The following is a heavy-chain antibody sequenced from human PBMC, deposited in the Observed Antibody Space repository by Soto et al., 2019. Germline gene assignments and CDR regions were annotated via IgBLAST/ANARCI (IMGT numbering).Heavy chain of an antibody. CDR1: GGSISSGDYY. V-gene: IGHV4-30-4*01. CDR2: IYHTGIT. J-gene: IGHJ5*02. CDR3: APLVVEILIGRGCSAP. Sequence: SETLSLTCIVSGGSISSGDYYWSWIRQPPGKGLEWIGYIYHTGITFYNPSLRSRITISADTSKNQFSLKMRSVTAADTAVYYCAPLVVEILIGRGCSAPGGQGPPATVSS. D-gene: IGHD2-21*01.